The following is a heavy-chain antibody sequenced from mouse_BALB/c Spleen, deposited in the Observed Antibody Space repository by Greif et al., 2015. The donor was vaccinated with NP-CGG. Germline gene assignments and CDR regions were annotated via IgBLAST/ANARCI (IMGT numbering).Heavy chain of an antibody. CDR3: AREDYGTRCFDV. CDR1: GYAFSSYW. V-gene: IGHV1-80*01. D-gene: IGHD1-1*01. Sequence: VQLQQSGAELVRPGSSVTLSCTASGYAFSSYWMNWVKQRPGQGLEWIGQIYPGDGDTNCNGKGKGKTALTADKSTNTAYMQHSSVTSEDSAVYFCAREDYGTRCFDVGGAGTTVTVSS. J-gene: IGHJ1*01. CDR2: IYPGDGDT.